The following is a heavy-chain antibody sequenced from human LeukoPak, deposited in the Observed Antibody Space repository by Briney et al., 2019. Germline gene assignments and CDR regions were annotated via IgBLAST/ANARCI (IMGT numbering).Heavy chain of an antibody. CDR1: GFSFSSSW. CDR3: ARDTVGATDY. CDR2: IKPDGSEK. V-gene: IGHV3-7*01. D-gene: IGHD1-26*01. J-gene: IGHJ4*02. Sequence: GGSLRLSCAASGFSFSSSWMSWVRQAPGKGLEWVANIKPDGSEKYYVDSVKGRFTISRDNAKKSLYLQMNSLRAEDTALYYCARDTVGATDYWGQGTLVTVSS.